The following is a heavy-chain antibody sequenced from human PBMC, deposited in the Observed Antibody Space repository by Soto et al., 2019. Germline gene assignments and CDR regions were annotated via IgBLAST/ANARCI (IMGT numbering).Heavy chain of an antibody. CDR2: ISNDGSDE. CDR1: GFTFSKFG. CDR3: AKDRRKWGDSPFEK. J-gene: IGHJ4*02. V-gene: IGHV3-30*18. D-gene: IGHD2-21*02. Sequence: QVQLVDSGGGVVQPGRSLRLSCAASGFTFSKFGMHWLRQAPGRGLEWVAGISNDGSDEYYVDPVKGRFNISRDNSKITLSLQMNSLRFEDTAVYFCAKDRRKWGDSPFEKWGQGTLVTVSS.